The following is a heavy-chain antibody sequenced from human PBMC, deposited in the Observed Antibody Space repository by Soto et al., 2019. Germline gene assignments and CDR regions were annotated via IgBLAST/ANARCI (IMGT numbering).Heavy chain of an antibody. J-gene: IGHJ5*02. V-gene: IGHV3-11*01. CDR3: AQSITMIVVVKS. Sequence: QVQLVESGGGLVKPGGSLRLSCAASGFTFSDYFMSWIRQAPGKGLEWVSYISSSGSTIYYADSVKGRFTISRDNAKNPLYLQMNSLRAEDTAVYYCAQSITMIVVVKSLGQGTLVNVSS. D-gene: IGHD3-22*01. CDR1: GFTFSDYF. CDR2: ISSSGSTI.